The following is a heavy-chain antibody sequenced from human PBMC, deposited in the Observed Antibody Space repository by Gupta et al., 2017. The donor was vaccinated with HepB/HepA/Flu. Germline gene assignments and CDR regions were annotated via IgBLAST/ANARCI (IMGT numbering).Heavy chain of an antibody. J-gene: IGHJ4*02. Sequence: EVQLVESGGGLVQPGGSLRLSCAASGVIFSNFWMNWVRQAPGKGLEFVANIKQDGSEKNDVDSVRGRFTISRDYAKNLLYLQINRLRAEDTAVFYCAICTRSSSSDYWGQGALVTVSS. CDR2: IKQDGSEK. CDR3: AICTRSSSSDY. V-gene: IGHV3-7*01. D-gene: IGHD6-13*01. CDR1: GVIFSNFW.